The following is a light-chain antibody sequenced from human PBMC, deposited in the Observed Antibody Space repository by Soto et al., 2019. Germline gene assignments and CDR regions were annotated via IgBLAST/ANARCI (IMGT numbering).Light chain of an antibody. CDR3: QQLNSYPRT. CDR1: QDISSY. J-gene: IGKJ1*01. V-gene: IGKV1-9*01. Sequence: DIQVAHARSTLPTSXPACVTLQXXASQDISSYLPWYQQKPEKAPKSLIYAASSLQSGVPSRFSGSGSGTDFTLTISSLQPEDFATYYCQQLNSYPRTFGQGTKVDIK. CDR2: AAS.